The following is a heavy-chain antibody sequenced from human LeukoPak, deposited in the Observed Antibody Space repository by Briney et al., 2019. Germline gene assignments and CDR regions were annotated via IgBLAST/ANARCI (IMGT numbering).Heavy chain of an antibody. CDR2: INHSGST. CDR1: GGSFSGYY. V-gene: IGHV4-34*01. J-gene: IGHJ5*02. D-gene: IGHD2-15*01. CDR3: ARGLRYCSGGSCANWFDP. Sequence: PSETLSLTCAVYGGSFSGYYWSWIRQPPGKELEWIGEINHSGSTNYNSSLKSRVTISVDTSKNQFSLKLSSVTAADTAVYYCARGLRYCSGGSCANWFDPWGQGTLVTVSS.